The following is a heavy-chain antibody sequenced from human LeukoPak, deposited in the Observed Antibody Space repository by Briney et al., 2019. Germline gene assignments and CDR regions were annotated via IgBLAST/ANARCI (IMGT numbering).Heavy chain of an antibody. V-gene: IGHV3-23*01. CDR3: ARAGHCTNGICYTADFDY. CDR2: ITDSGGNT. Sequence: GGSLRLSCTASGFTFSTYAMSWVRQAPGKGLEWVSAITDSGGNTYYAAPVKGRFTISRDNSKNTLYLQMNSLRAEDTAAYCCARAGHCTNGICYTADFDYWGQGTLVTVSS. J-gene: IGHJ4*02. CDR1: GFTFSTYA. D-gene: IGHD2-8*01.